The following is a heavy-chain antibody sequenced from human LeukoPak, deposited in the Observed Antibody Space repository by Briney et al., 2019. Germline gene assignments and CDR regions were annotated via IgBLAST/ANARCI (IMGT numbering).Heavy chain of an antibody. CDR1: GGTFSSYT. CDR2: IIPILGIA. J-gene: IGHJ4*02. Sequence: SVKVSCKASGGTFSSYTISWVRQAPGQGLEWMGRIIPILGIANYAQKFQGRVTITADKSTSPAYMELSSLRSEDTAVYYCARDLPYSVRWSILDYWGQGTLVTVSS. V-gene: IGHV1-69*04. CDR3: ARDLPYSVRWSILDY. D-gene: IGHD2-2*02.